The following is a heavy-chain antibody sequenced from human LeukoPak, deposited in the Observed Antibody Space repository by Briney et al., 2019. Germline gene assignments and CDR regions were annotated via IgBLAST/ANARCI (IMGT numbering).Heavy chain of an antibody. CDR1: GLTLSREG. CDR2: ISSDENNK. CDR3: ARDIGGLDGDGLDY. D-gene: IGHD4-17*01. J-gene: IGHJ4*02. V-gene: IGHV3-30-3*01. Sequence: QPGGSLRLSCVASGLTLSREGLHWVRQAPGKGLEWVAVISSDENNKYYADSVKGRFTISRDNSKNTLYLQMNSLRAEDTAVYYCARDIGGLDGDGLDYWGQGTLVTVSS.